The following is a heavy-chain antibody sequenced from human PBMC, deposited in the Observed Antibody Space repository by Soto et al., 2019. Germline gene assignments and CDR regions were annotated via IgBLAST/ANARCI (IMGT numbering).Heavy chain of an antibody. CDR2: ISYDGSNK. Sequence: GGSRRLSCAASGFTFGSYCMHWVRQAPGKGLEWVAVISYDGSNKYYADSVKGRFTISRDNSKNTLYLQMNSLRAEDTAVYYCAKEHIVVVPAASHYGMDVWGQGTTVTVSS. CDR3: AKEHIVVVPAASHYGMDV. D-gene: IGHD2-2*01. CDR1: GFTFGSYC. V-gene: IGHV3-30*18. J-gene: IGHJ6*02.